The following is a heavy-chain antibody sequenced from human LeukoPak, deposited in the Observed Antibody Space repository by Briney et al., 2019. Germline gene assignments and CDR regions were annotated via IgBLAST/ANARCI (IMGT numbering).Heavy chain of an antibody. D-gene: IGHD3-9*01. Sequence: SETLSLTCTVSGGSISSSSYYWGWIRQPPGKGLEWIGSIYYSGSTYYNPSLKSRVTISVDTSKSQFSLKLSSVTAADTAVYYCARQKAYDILTGYYPNWFDPWGQGTPVTVSS. V-gene: IGHV4-39*01. CDR1: GGSISSSSYY. J-gene: IGHJ5*02. CDR2: IYYSGST. CDR3: ARQKAYDILTGYYPNWFDP.